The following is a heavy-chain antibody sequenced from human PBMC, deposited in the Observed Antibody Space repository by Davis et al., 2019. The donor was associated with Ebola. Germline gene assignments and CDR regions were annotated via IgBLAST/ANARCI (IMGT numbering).Heavy chain of an antibody. CDR3: ARLAPKKYCSGGSRGCFGY. V-gene: IGHV1-2*04. CDR1: GYTFTDYY. CDR2: INPNSGGT. J-gene: IGHJ4*02. Sequence: ASVKVSCKASGYTFTDYYIHWVRQAPGQGLEWMGWINPNSGGTHYVQKFQGWVTMTRDPSISTAYMELSRLRSEDTAVYYCARLAPKKYCSGGSRGCFGYWGQGTLVTVSS. D-gene: IGHD2-15*01.